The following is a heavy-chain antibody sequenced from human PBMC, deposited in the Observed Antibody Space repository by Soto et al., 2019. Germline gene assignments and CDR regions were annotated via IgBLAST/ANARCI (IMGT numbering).Heavy chain of an antibody. CDR2: ISYDGSNK. Sequence: QVQLVESGGGVVQPGRSLRLSCAASGFTFSSYAMHWVRQAPGKGLEWVAVISYDGSNKYYADSVKGRFTISRDNSKNTLYLQMNSLRAEDTAVYYCARVHRLVVVSTTDYFEYWGQGTLVTVSS. CDR1: GFTFSSYA. J-gene: IGHJ4*02. D-gene: IGHD3-22*01. CDR3: ARVHRLVVVSTTDYFEY. V-gene: IGHV3-30-3*01.